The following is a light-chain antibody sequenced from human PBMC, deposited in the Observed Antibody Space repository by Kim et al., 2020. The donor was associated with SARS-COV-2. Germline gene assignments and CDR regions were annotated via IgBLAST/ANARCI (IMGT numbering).Light chain of an antibody. Sequence: LGQTVRSTCQGDSRQNYCARWYQQKPGRADAFVMYEENTRHSGIPDRFSGSFSGNTAYLTNTGAQAEDEADYYCNCRDSSGNLLVFGGGTQLTVL. CDR2: EEN. V-gene: IGLV3-19*01. CDR3: NCRDSSGNLLV. CDR1: SRQNYC. J-gene: IGLJ2*01.